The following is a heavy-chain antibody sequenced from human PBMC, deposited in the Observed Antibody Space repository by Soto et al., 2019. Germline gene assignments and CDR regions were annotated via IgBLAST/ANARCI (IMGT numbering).Heavy chain of an antibody. Sequence: GGSLRLSCAASGFTFSSYAMSWVRQAPGKGLEWVSAISGSGGSTYYADSVKGRFTISRDNSKNTLYLQMNSLRAEDTAVYYCAKKVYIVATIGNYFDYWGQGTLVTVSS. CDR1: GFTFSSYA. D-gene: IGHD5-12*01. V-gene: IGHV3-23*01. J-gene: IGHJ4*02. CDR2: ISGSGGST. CDR3: AKKVYIVATIGNYFDY.